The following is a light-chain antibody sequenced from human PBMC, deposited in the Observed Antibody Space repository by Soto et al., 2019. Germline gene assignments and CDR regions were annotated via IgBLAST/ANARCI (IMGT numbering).Light chain of an antibody. CDR2: GNT. CDR1: DSNIGAGYD. Sequence: QSALTQTPSVSGAPGQTITISCTGTDSNIGAGYDVHWYQHLPGRAPKLLIFGNTHRPSGVPDRFSGSKSGTSASLAITGLQPEDAADYYCQSFDNSLSGFYVFGSGTKVTVL. V-gene: IGLV1-40*01. J-gene: IGLJ1*01. CDR3: QSFDNSLSGFYV.